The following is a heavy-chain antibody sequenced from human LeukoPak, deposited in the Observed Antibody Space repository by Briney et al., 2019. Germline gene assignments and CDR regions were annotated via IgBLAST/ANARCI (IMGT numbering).Heavy chain of an antibody. D-gene: IGHD2-15*01. CDR1: GFTFSSYA. J-gene: IGHJ4*02. CDR2: ISGSGGST. Sequence: GGSLRLSCAASGFTFSSYAMSWVHQAPGRGLEWVSTISGSGGSTYYADSVKGRFTISRDNSENTVYLQMNSLRAEDTAVYYCAKDSSSSAVVVAATYSFDYWGQGTLVTVSS. V-gene: IGHV3-23*01. CDR3: AKDSSSSAVVVAATYSFDY.